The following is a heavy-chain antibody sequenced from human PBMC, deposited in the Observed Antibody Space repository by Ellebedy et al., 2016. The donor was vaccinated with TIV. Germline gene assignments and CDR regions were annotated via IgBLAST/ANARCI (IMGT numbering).Heavy chain of an antibody. J-gene: IGHJ4*02. D-gene: IGHD6-19*01. Sequence: PGGSLRLSCAASGFTFSTYWMSWVRQAPGKGLEWVANIKQDGSEKYYVDSVKGRFTSSRDNAKNSLYLQMNSLRAEDTAVYYCARESSSGWDTDIFDYWGQGTLVTVSS. CDR1: GFTFSTYW. CDR3: ARESSSGWDTDIFDY. CDR2: IKQDGSEK. V-gene: IGHV3-7*04.